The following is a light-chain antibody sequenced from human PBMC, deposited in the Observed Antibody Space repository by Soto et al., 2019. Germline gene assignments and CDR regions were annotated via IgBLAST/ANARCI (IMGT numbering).Light chain of an antibody. CDR1: QSVSSDF. J-gene: IGKJ1*01. CDR3: QQYGSSWT. CDR2: GAS. V-gene: IGKV3-20*01. Sequence: DIVLTQSPGTLSLSPGERATLSCRASQSVSSDFLAWYQQRPGQAPRLLIYGASTRATGIPDRFGGSGSGTDFTLTISRLEPEDFAVYVCQQYGSSWTFGHGTKVEIK.